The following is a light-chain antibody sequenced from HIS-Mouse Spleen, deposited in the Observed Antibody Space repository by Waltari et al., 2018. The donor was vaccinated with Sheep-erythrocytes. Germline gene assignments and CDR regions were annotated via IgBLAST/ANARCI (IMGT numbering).Light chain of an antibody. J-gene: IGLJ2*01. Sequence: QSALTQPRSVSGSPGQSVTIPCTGTSSDVGGYNYVSWYQQNPGKAPKLMIYDVSKRPSGVPDRFSGSKSGNTASLTISGLQAEDEADYYCCSYAGSYIFVVFGGGTKLTVL. CDR2: DVS. CDR3: CSYAGSYIFVV. V-gene: IGLV2-11*01. CDR1: SSDVGGYNY.